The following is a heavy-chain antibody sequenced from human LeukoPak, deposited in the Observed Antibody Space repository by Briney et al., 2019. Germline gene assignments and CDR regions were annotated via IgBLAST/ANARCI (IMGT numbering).Heavy chain of an antibody. D-gene: IGHD3-16*01. Sequence: GGSLRLSCAASGFTFSSTSMSWVRQAPGKGLEWVAVTVGGGDGTYYADSVKGRFTISRDNSKNTLYLQMNSLRAEDTAVYYCAFGVEGRYYFDYWGQGTLVTVSS. CDR3: AFGVEGRYYFDY. CDR1: GFTFSSTS. CDR2: TVGGGDGT. J-gene: IGHJ4*02. V-gene: IGHV3-23*01.